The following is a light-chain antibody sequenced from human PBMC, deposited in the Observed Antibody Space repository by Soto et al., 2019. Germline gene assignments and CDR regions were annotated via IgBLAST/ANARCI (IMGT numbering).Light chain of an antibody. CDR1: SSDVGGYKY. CDR3: NSYRSGSTLV. Sequence: QSALTQPASVSGSPGQSITISCTGTSSDVGGYKYVSWYQQHPGKAPKLIIYEVSNRPSGVSNRFSGSKSGNTASLTISGLQAEDEADYYCNSYRSGSTLVFGTGNKVTVL. CDR2: EVS. J-gene: IGLJ1*01. V-gene: IGLV2-14*01.